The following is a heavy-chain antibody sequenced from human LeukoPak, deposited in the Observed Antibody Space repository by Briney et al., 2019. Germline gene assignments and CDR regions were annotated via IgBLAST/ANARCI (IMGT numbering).Heavy chain of an antibody. D-gene: IGHD1-26*01. CDR2: IYSGGST. J-gene: IGHJ4*02. Sequence: GGSLRLSCAASGFTFSSRYTSWVRQAPGKGLEWVSTIYSGGSTDYADSVKDRFTISRDNSQNTLYLQMNSLRAEDTAVYYCARDSSRGSYTFDYWGQGTLVTVSS. V-gene: IGHV3-66*01. CDR3: ARDSSRGSYTFDY. CDR1: GFTFSSRY.